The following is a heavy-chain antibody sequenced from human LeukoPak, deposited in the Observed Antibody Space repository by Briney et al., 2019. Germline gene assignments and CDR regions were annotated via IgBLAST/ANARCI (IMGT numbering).Heavy chain of an antibody. CDR1: GYSFSDYY. Sequence: GASVKVSCTASGYSFSDYYIHWLRQAPGQGLEWMGWINPNSGGTNYAQKFQGRVTMTRDTSISTAYMELSRLRSDDTAVYYCARDSPRYNWNAGWFDPWGQGTLVTVSS. V-gene: IGHV1-2*02. CDR2: INPNSGGT. CDR3: ARDSPRYNWNAGWFDP. D-gene: IGHD1-20*01. J-gene: IGHJ5*02.